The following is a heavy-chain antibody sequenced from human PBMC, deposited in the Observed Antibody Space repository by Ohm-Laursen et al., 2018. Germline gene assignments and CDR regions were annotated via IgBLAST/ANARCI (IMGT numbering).Heavy chain of an antibody. CDR3: VKGNGYYFGS. V-gene: IGHV3-43D*04. CDR2: ISWNGGST. CDR1: GFTFDDYA. D-gene: IGHD5-24*01. J-gene: IGHJ4*02. Sequence: SLRLSCAASGFTFDDYAMHWVRHGPGKGLEWVSLISWNGGSTSSADSVKGRFTISRDNTKNSLYLQMNSLRSEDTAFYYCVKGNGYYFGSWGQGTLVTVSS.